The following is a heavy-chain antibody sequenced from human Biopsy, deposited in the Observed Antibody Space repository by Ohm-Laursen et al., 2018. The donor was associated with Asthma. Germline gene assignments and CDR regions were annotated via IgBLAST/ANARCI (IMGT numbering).Heavy chain of an antibody. V-gene: IGHV3-11*06. D-gene: IGHD3-16*02. CDR1: GFTFSDSY. CDR3: ARHLSPGYHHYAMDV. CDR2: IGSTRLYT. J-gene: IGHJ6*02. Sequence: SLRLSCTASGFTFSDSYMSWIRQAPGKGLEWLSYIGSTRLYTNSADSVKGRFSISRDNDKNSLYLHMNSLRVEDTAVYYCARHLSPGYHHYAMDVWGQGTTVTVSS.